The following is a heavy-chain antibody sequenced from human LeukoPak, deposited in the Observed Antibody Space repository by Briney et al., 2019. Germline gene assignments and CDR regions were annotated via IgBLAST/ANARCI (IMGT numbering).Heavy chain of an antibody. CDR3: ARRGSTSWRFDY. V-gene: IGHV4-39*07. J-gene: IGHJ4*02. CDR2: IYYSGNT. CDR1: GGSISSSNYY. D-gene: IGHD6-13*01. Sequence: PSETLSLTCTVSGGSISSSNYYWGWIRQPPGKGLEWIGSIYYSGNTNYNPSLKSRVTMSVDTSKNQFSLKLTSVTAADTAVYYCARRGSTSWRFDYWGQGTLVTVSS.